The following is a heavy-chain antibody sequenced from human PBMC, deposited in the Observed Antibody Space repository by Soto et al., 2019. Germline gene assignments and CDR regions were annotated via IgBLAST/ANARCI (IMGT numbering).Heavy chain of an antibody. CDR3: ASERWGDDYDSSGYYKVY. Sequence: GASVKVSCKASGGTFSSYAISWVRQAPGQGLEWMGGIIPIFGTANYAQKFQGRVTITADESTSTAYMELSSLRSEDTAVYYCASERWGDDYDSSGYYKVYWGQGTLVTVSP. CDR1: GGTFSSYA. D-gene: IGHD3-22*01. J-gene: IGHJ4*02. CDR2: IIPIFGTA. V-gene: IGHV1-69*13.